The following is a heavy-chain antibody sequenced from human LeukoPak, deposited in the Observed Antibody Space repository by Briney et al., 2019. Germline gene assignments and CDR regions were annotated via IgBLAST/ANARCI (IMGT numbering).Heavy chain of an antibody. CDR2: TNLHGTTV. J-gene: IGHJ4*02. CDR1: GLSFSNYW. D-gene: IGHD3-16*01. CDR3: ASAFTYVRLGDH. V-gene: IGHV3-74*01. Sequence: GGSLRLSCAVSGLSFSNYWMHWVRQAPGKGLVWVARTNLHGTTVDYADSVKGRFTISRDNAKNTLFLQMNSLRAEDTAVYYCASAFTYVRLGDHWGQGTLVTVSS.